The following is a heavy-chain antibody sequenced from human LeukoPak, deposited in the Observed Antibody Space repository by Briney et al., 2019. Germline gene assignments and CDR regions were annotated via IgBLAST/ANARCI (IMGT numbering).Heavy chain of an antibody. Sequence: GGSLRLSCAASGFTFSSYAMSWVRQAPGKGLEWVSAISGSGGSTYYADFVKGRFTISRDNSKNTLYLQMNSLRAEDTAVYYCAKSAMIVVVIYYFDYWGQGTLVTVSS. CDR1: GFTFSSYA. J-gene: IGHJ4*02. V-gene: IGHV3-23*01. CDR2: ISGSGGST. CDR3: AKSAMIVVVIYYFDY. D-gene: IGHD3-22*01.